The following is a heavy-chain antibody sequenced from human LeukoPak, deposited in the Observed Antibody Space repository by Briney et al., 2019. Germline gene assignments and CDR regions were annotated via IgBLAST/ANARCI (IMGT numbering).Heavy chain of an antibody. CDR1: GGSFSGYY. CDR2: INHSGST. CDR3: ARYIWGTYLDF. V-gene: IGHV4-34*01. Sequence: SETLSLTCAVYGGSFSGYYWSWIRQPPGKGLEWIGEINHSGSTNYNPSLKSRVTISVDTSKNQFSLKLSSVTAADTAVYYCARYIWGTYLDFWGQGTLVTVSS. D-gene: IGHD3-16*02. J-gene: IGHJ4*02.